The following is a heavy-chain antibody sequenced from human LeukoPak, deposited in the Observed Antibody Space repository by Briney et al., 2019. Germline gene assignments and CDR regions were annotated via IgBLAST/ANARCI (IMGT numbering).Heavy chain of an antibody. J-gene: IGHJ4*02. CDR1: GGSFSGYY. D-gene: IGHD6-13*01. V-gene: IGHV4-34*01. Sequence: TSETLSLTCAVYGGSFSGYYWSWIRQPPGKGLEWIGEINHSGSTNYNPSLKSRVTISVDTSKNQFSLKLSSVTAADTAVYYCAREGGDYSSSWPWTVGYWGQGTLVTVSS. CDR2: INHSGST. CDR3: AREGGDYSSSWPWTVGY.